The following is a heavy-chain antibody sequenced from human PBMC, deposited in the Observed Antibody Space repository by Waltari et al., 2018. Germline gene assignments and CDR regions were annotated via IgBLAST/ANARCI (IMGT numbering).Heavy chain of an antibody. CDR1: GFTFSSYW. V-gene: IGHV3-7*01. Sequence: EVQLVESGGGLVQPGGSLRLCCGASGFTFSSYWMNWVRQAPGKGLEWVANIKQDGSEKYYVDSVKGRFTISRDNAKNSLYLQMNSLRAEDTAVYYCARGLSSAFDIWGQGTMVTVSS. J-gene: IGHJ3*02. CDR2: IKQDGSEK. CDR3: ARGLSSAFDI.